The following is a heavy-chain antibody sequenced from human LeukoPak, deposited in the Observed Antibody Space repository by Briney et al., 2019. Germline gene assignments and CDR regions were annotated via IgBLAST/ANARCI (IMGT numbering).Heavy chain of an antibody. CDR2: IYYSGST. Sequence: SETLSLTCTVSGGSISSSSYYWGWIRQPPGQGLEWIGSIYYSGSTYYNPSLKSRVTISVGTSKNQFSLKLSSVTAADTAVYYCARFSQWLFDYWGQGTLVTVSS. CDR1: GGSISSSSYY. V-gene: IGHV4-39*01. CDR3: ARFSQWLFDY. D-gene: IGHD6-19*01. J-gene: IGHJ4*02.